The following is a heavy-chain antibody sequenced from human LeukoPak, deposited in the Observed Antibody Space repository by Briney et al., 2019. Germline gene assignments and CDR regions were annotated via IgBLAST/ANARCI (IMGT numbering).Heavy chain of an antibody. CDR1: GFTFSSYA. D-gene: IGHD3-10*01. J-gene: IGHJ3*02. Sequence: AGGSLRLSCAASGFTFSSYAMHWVRQAPGKGLEYVSAISSNGGSTYYADSVKGRFTISRDNSKNTLYLQMSSLRAEDTAVYYCVNNLLWFGELLSAFDIWGQGTMVTVSS. CDR3: VNNLLWFGELLSAFDI. V-gene: IGHV3-64D*06. CDR2: ISSNGGST.